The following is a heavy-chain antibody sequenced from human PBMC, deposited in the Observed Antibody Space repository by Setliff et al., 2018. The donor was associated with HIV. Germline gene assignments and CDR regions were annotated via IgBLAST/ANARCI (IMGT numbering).Heavy chain of an antibody. CDR3: ARRLVATIFTSYFDL. CDR1: GYSISSGYY. V-gene: IGHV4-38-2*01. CDR2: IYHSGST. J-gene: IGHJ2*01. Sequence: SETLSLTCAVSGYSISSGYYWGWIRQPPGKGLEWIGSIYHSGSTYYNQSLKSRVTISVDTSKNQFSLKLSSVTAADTAVYYCARRLVATIFTSYFDLWGRGTLVTVSS. D-gene: IGHD5-12*01.